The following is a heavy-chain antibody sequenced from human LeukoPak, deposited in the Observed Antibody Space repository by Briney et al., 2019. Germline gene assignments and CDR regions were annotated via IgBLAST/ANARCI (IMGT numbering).Heavy chain of an antibody. V-gene: IGHV1-46*01. J-gene: IGHJ4*02. D-gene: IGHD3-10*01. CDR1: GYTFTTYG. CDR2: INPSDIST. CDR3: ARDWGYASGSPTFDY. Sequence: ASVKVSCKASGYTFTTYGISWVRQAPGQGLEWMGIINPSDISTRYAQKFQGRVTMTRDTSTSTVYMELSSLRSEDTAVYYCARDWGYASGSPTFDYWGQGTLVTVSS.